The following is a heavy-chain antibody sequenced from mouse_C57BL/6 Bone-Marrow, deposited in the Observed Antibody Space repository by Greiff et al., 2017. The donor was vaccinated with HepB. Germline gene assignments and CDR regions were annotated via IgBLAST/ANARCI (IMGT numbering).Heavy chain of an antibody. Sequence: EVMLVESEGGLVQPGSSMKLSCTASGFTFSDYYMAWVRQVPEKGLEWVANINYDGSSTYYLDSLKSRFIISRDNAKNILYLQMSRLKSEDTATYYCARDESFYWYFDVWGTGTTVTVSS. J-gene: IGHJ1*03. V-gene: IGHV5-16*01. CDR1: GFTFSDYY. CDR3: ARDESFYWYFDV. CDR2: INYDGSST.